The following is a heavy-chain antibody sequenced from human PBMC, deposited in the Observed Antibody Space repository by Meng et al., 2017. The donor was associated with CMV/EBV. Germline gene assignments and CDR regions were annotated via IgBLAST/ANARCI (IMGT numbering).Heavy chain of an antibody. J-gene: IGHJ4*02. Sequence: VEPQEAGAVRVKPSQTLSLTCAVSGGSISRGDYYWSWIRQPPGKGLEWIGYIYYSGSTYYHPSLKSRVTISVDTSKNQFSLKLSSVTAADTAVYYCARDNRRGGVDYWGQGTLVTVSS. CDR3: ARDNRRGGVDY. CDR1: GGSISRGDYY. CDR2: IYYSGST. V-gene: IGHV4-30-4*08. D-gene: IGHD3-3*01.